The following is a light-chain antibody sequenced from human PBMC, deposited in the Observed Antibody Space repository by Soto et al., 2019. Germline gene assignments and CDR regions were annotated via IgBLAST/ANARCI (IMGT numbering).Light chain of an antibody. J-gene: IGKJ1*01. Sequence: DIQMTQSPSTLSASVGDRVTITYRASQSINKWLAWYQQKPGKAPKLLIYDASILKSGVPSRFSGSVSGTEFTLTISSLQPDDFATYYCQQYNSYSTWTFGQGTEVGIK. CDR3: QQYNSYSTWT. V-gene: IGKV1-5*01. CDR1: QSINKW. CDR2: DAS.